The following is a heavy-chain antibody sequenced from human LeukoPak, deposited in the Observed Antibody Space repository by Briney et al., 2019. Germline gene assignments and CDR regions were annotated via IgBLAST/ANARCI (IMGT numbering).Heavy chain of an antibody. CDR1: GFTFSSHW. D-gene: IGHD3-10*01. J-gene: IGHJ3*01. CDR3: AREGSGRTAYNDGLDV. Sequence: PGGSLRLSCAASGFTFSSHWMHWVRQAPGKGLVWVSRVNSDGSSISYADSVKGRFTISRDNSKNTLYLQLNSLRAEDTAVYYCAREGSGRTAYNDGLDVWGQGTMVTVSS. CDR2: VNSDGSSI. V-gene: IGHV3-74*01.